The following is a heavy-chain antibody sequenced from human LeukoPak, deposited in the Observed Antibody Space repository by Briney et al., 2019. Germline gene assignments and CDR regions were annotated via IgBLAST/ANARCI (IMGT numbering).Heavy chain of an antibody. D-gene: IGHD5-12*01. CDR3: ARSKNIVATRVMYYYYYGMDV. J-gene: IGHJ6*04. CDR1: GGTFSGYA. CDR2: IISIFGTA. Sequence: GASVKASCKASGGTFSGYAISWVRQAPGQGLEWMGGIISIFGTANYAQKFQGRVTITADESTSTAYMELSSLRSEDTAVYYCARSKNIVATRVMYYYYYGMDVWGKGTTVTVSS. V-gene: IGHV1-69*01.